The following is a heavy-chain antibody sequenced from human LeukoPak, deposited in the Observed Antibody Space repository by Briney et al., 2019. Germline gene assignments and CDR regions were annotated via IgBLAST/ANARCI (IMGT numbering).Heavy chain of an antibody. CDR1: GFTFSNYV. V-gene: IGHV3-23*01. J-gene: IGHJ4*02. D-gene: IGHD2-21*02. CDR3: ARRPSGAVTGHYYFDY. CDR2: ISGNSEGT. Sequence: GGSLRLSCAASGFTFSNYVMGWVRQAPGKGLEWVSIISGNSEGTNYVDSVKGRFSISRDNSKNTLYLQMNSLRDEDTAVYYCARRPSGAVTGHYYFDYWGQGTLVTVSS.